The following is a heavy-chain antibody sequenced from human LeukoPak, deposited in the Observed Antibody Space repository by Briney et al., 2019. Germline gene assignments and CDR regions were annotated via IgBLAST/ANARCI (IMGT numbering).Heavy chain of an antibody. V-gene: IGHV3-13*01. D-gene: IGHD3-22*01. CDR1: EFTFSSSD. CDR2: IGTAGDT. CDR3: ARDQPDYYDSSGYYPLDY. Sequence: GGSLRLSCAASEFTFSSSDMHWVRQATGKGLEWVSAIGTAGDTYYSGSVKGRFTISRENAKNSLYLQMNSLRSDDTAVYYCARDQPDYYDSSGYYPLDYWGQGALVTVSS. J-gene: IGHJ4*02.